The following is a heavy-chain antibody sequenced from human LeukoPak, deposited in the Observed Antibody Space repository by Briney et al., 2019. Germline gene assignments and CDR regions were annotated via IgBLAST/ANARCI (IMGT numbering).Heavy chain of an antibody. CDR1: GFTFSSYA. J-gene: IGHJ4*02. V-gene: IGHV3-30*01. CDR2: ISYDGSNK. Sequence: GGSLRLSCAASGFTFSSYAMHWVRQAPGKGLEWVAVISYDGSNKYCADSVKGRFTISRDNSKNTLYLQMNSLRAEDTAVYYCSPQKIDYWGQGTLVTVSS. CDR3: SPQKIDY.